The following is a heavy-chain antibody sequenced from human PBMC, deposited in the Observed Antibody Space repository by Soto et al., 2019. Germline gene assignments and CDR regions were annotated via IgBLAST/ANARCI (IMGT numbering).Heavy chain of an antibody. J-gene: IGHJ5*02. D-gene: IGHD6-6*01. CDR2: IFSNDEK. CDR3: ARIIAAGPNWFDP. Sequence: SGPTLVNPTDALALTGAVSGFSLSNARMGVSWIRQPPGKALEWLAHIFSNDEKSYSTSLKSRLTISKDTSKSQVVLTMTNMDPVDTATYYCARIIAAGPNWFDPWGQGTLVTVSS. CDR1: GFSLSNARMG. V-gene: IGHV2-26*01.